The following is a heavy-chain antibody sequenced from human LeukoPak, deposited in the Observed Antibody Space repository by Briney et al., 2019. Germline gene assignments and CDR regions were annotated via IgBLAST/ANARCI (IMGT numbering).Heavy chain of an antibody. CDR2: INSDGSST. CDR1: GFTFSSYW. CDR3: SRESGSFFRGYYMDV. V-gene: IGHV3-74*01. Sequence: GGSLRLSCAASGFTFSSYWMHWVRQAPGKGLVWVSRINSDGSSTNYADSVKGRFTISRDNAKNTLYLQMNSLRAEDTAVYYCSRESGSFFRGYYMDVWGKGTTVTVS. J-gene: IGHJ6*03. D-gene: IGHD1-26*01.